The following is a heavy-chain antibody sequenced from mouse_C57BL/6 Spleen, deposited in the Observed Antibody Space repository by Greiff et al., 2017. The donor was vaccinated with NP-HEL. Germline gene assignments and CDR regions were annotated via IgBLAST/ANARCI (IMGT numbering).Heavy chain of an antibody. CDR3: AKAFYSNPYFDY. CDR1: GYAFSSSW. J-gene: IGHJ2*01. Sequence: QAQLQQSGPELVKPGASVKISCKASGYAFSSSWMNWVKQRPGTGLEWIGRIYPGDGDTNYNGKFKGKDTLTADKSSSTAYMQLSSLTSEDSAVYFCAKAFYSNPYFDYWGQGTTLTVSS. D-gene: IGHD2-5*01. V-gene: IGHV1-82*01. CDR2: IYPGDGDT.